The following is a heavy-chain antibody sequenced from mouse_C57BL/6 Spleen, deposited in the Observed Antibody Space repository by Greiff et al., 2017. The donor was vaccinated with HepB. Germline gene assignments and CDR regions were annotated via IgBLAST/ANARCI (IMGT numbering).Heavy chain of an antibody. Sequence: EVQLQQSGPELVKPGASVKISCKASGYSFTDYNLNWVKQSHGKSLEWIGVINPNYGTTSYNQKFKGKATVTVDQSSCTAYMQLNSLTSEDSAVYYCASGGTAWLAYWGQGTLVTVSA. CDR1: GYSFTDYN. D-gene: IGHD4-1*01. V-gene: IGHV1-39*01. CDR2: INPNYGTT. CDR3: ASGGTAWLAY. J-gene: IGHJ3*01.